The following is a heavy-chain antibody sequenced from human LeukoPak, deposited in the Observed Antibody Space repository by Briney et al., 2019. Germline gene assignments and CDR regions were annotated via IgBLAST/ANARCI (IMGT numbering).Heavy chain of an antibody. D-gene: IGHD6-13*01. Sequence: RGSLSPSSAASGFTFSRYAAHWVRQAPGKGLEWVAVISHDGSNKPYADSVKGRFTISRDNSKNTLYPQMNSLRAEDTAVYYCARSDSSSWHVFDYWG. CDR3: ARSDSSSWHVFDY. CDR1: GFTFSRYA. V-gene: IGHV3-30*14. J-gene: IGHJ4*01. CDR2: ISHDGSNK.